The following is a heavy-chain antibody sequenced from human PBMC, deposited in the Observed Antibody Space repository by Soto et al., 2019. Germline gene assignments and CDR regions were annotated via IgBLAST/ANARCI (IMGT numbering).Heavy chain of an antibody. V-gene: IGHV4-30-4*01. CDR3: ARDNILGILYGGMDV. J-gene: IGHJ6*02. Sequence: SETLSLTCTVSGGSISSGDYYWSWIRQPPGKGLEWIGYIYYSGSTYYNPSLQSRVTISVDTSKNQFSLKLSSVTAADTAVYYCARDNILGILYGGMDVWGQGTTVTVSS. CDR2: IYYSGST. CDR1: GGSISSGDYY. D-gene: IGHD3-3*01.